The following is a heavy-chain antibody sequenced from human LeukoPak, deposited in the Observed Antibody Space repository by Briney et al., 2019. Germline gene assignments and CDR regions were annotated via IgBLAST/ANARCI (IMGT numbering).Heavy chain of an antibody. CDR3: ARGNRDMGLLLGGHTFDY. J-gene: IGHJ4*02. Sequence: ASVTVSCKASGYTFTRYYMHWVRQAPGQGLEWMGIINPSGGSTSYAQKFQGRVTMSRDMSTSTVYIELSSRRSEDTAVYYCARGNRDMGLLLGGHTFDYWGQGTLVTVSS. V-gene: IGHV1-46*01. D-gene: IGHD4/OR15-4a*01. CDR1: GYTFTRYY. CDR2: INPSGGST.